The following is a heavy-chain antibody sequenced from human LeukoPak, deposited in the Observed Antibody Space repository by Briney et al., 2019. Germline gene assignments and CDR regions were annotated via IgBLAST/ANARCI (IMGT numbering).Heavy chain of an antibody. CDR2: IYYSGST. CDR3: AREVGGTGRGIYDFWSGYENYYYYYYMDV. Sequence: PSEFLSLTCTVSGGSISSGGYYWSWIRQHPGKGLEWIGYIYYSGSTYYNPSLKSRVTISVDTSKNQFSLKLSSVTAADTAVYYCAREVGGTGRGIYDFWSGYENYYYYYYMDVWGKGTTVTVSS. CDR1: GGSISSGGYY. J-gene: IGHJ6*03. D-gene: IGHD3-3*01. V-gene: IGHV4-31*03.